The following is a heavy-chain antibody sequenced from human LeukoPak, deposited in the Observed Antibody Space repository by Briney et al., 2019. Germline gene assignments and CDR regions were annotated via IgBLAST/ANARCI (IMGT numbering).Heavy chain of an antibody. CDR1: GEPFRVYY. D-gene: IGHD3-10*01. J-gene: IGHJ4*02. V-gene: IGHV4-34*01. CDR3: ARVPHYYFGYGYFDP. Sequence: SEPLSLICGVYGEPFRVYYGRWIRQPPGKGLEWLGEIDQSSTTNYNPSLKSRVTISVDTSKKQFSLTLTSMTAADTAVYYCARVPHYYFGYGYFDPWGQGTLVTVSS. CDR2: IDQSSTT.